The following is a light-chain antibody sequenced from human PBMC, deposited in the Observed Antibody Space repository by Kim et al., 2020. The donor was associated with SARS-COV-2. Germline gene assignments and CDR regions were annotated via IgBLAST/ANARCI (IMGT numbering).Light chain of an antibody. V-gene: IGLV10-54*04. CDR1: SSNVGNEG. CDR3: SSWDSSLSAWV. Sequence: QAGLTQPPSVSKDLRQTATLTCTGTSSNVGNEGAAWLQQLQGHPPKLLSSRNNNRPSGISERFSASRSGDTASLTITGLQPEDEADYFCSSWDSSLSAWVFGGGTRLTVL. CDR2: RNN. J-gene: IGLJ3*02.